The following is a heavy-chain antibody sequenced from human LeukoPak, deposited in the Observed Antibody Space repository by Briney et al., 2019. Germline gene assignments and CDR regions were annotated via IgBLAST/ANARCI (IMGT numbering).Heavy chain of an antibody. V-gene: IGHV4-39*07. J-gene: IGHJ5*02. CDR2: ISNTGFT. Sequence: SETLSLTCTVSGGSVSSNTYYWAWIRQPPGKGLDWVGSISNTGFTIYNPALKSRLSLSVDMSKSQFSLSLTSVTAADTAVFYCARVRGGRGELRGAFDPWGQGTLVIVSS. CDR1: GGSVSSNTYY. D-gene: IGHD3-10*01. CDR3: ARVRGGRGELRGAFDP.